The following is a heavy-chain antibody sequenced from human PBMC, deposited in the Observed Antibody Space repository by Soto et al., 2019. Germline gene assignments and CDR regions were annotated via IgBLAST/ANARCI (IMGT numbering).Heavy chain of an antibody. J-gene: IGHJ6*02. CDR3: PRDRLRYGHGGKYYCYGMDV. D-gene: IGHD5-18*01. CDR2: IYRSXSS. Sequence: GGSPRIACAASEFRVRSKDVTWARQVQGKGLECVSVIYRSXSSYCAYSLKGRFTLSRDNAKNTLYRQMNSLRAEDKAVYYCPRDRLRYGHGGKYYCYGMDVGGHGTTVTVSS. V-gene: IGHV3-53*01. CDR1: EFRVRSKD.